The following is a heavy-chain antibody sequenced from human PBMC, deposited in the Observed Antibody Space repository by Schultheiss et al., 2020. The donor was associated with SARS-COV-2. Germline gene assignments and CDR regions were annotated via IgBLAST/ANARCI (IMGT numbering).Heavy chain of an antibody. CDR2: SWYDGSNK. CDR1: GFTFSDFA. Sequence: GGSLRLSCAASGFTFSDFAMSWVRQAPGKGLEWVAVSWYDGSNKYYADSVKGRFTISRDNSKNTLYLQMNSLRAGDTAVYYCARGLAGGLDGWGQGTTVTVSS. D-gene: IGHD3-9*01. V-gene: IGHV3-33*08. CDR3: ARGLAGGLDG. J-gene: IGHJ6*02.